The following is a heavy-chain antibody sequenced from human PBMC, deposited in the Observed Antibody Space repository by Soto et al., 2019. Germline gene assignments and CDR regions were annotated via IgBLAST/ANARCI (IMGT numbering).Heavy chain of an antibody. D-gene: IGHD5-12*01. Sequence: EVQLVESGGGLVQPGGSLRLSCAASGFTFSAYWMHWVRQAPGEGLVCVSRISSDGTTTNYADSVKDRFTISRDNAENTLYLQMNSLRAEDTAVYYCARGEMATIWPLAYWGQGALVTVSS. CDR3: ARGEMATIWPLAY. J-gene: IGHJ4*02. CDR1: GFTFSAYW. CDR2: ISSDGTTT. V-gene: IGHV3-74*01.